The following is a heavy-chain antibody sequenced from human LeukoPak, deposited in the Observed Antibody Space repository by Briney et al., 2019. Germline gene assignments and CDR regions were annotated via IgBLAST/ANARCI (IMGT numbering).Heavy chain of an antibody. D-gene: IGHD3-10*01. V-gene: IGHV3-30*04. CDR1: GFTFSSYV. Sequence: GSLRLSCAASGFTFSSYVMHWVRQAPGKGLEWVAIISYDGSNEYYADSVKGRFTISRDNSKNTLYLQMNSLRAADTAVYYCAKDSAFYYIDVWGKGTTVIISS. J-gene: IGHJ6*03. CDR2: ISYDGSNE. CDR3: AKDSAFYYIDV.